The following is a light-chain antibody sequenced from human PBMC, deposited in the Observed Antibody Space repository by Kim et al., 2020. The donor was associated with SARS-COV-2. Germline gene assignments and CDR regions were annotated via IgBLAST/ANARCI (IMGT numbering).Light chain of an antibody. CDR2: RNN. J-gene: IGLJ2*01. CDR1: SNNVGDEE. V-gene: IGLV10-54*01. CDR3: SAWDRSLGAWV. Sequence: ETATLPCTGNSNNVGDEEAGWLQQHQGHPPKLLFYRNNNRPSGISERLSASRSGNTASLTITGLQPEDEADYYCSAWDRSLGAWVFGGGTQLTVL.